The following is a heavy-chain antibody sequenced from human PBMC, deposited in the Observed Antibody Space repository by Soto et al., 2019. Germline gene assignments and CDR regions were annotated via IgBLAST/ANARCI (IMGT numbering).Heavy chain of an antibody. J-gene: IGHJ6*04. V-gene: IGHV4-31*03. Sequence: SETLSLTCTVSGGSISSGGYYWSWIRQHPGKGLEWIGYIYYSGSTYYNPSLKSRVTISVDTSKNQFSLKLSSVTAADTAVYYCGRASLLRSSWRNYYYYSGMAVGGKGTTVTVSP. D-gene: IGHD6-13*01. CDR2: IYYSGST. CDR1: GGSISSGGYY. CDR3: GRASLLRSSWRNYYYYSGMAV.